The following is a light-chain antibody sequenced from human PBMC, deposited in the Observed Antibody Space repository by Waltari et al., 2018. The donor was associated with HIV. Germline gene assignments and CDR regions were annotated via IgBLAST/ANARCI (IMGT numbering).Light chain of an antibody. CDR1: SSNIGNNA. Sequence: QSVLTQPPSVSEAPGQRVTISCSGSSSNIGNNAVNWYPQLPVKAPKLLIYYDDLLPSGVSDRFSGSKSGTSVSLAISGLQSEDEADYYCSTWDDSLNGWVFGGGTKLTVL. V-gene: IGLV1-36*01. CDR2: YDD. J-gene: IGLJ3*02. CDR3: STWDDSLNGWV.